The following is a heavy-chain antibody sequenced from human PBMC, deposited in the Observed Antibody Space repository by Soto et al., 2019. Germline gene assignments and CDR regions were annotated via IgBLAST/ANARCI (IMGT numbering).Heavy chain of an antibody. CDR3: ARLDCSSTSCYVKNAFDI. V-gene: IGHV2-5*02. CDR1: GFSLSTSGVG. J-gene: IGHJ3*02. Sequence: SGPTLVNPAQTLTLTCTFSGFSLSTSGVGVGWIRQPPGKALEWLALIYWDDDKRCSPSLKSRLTITKDTSKNQVVLTMTNMDPVDTATYYCARLDCSSTSCYVKNAFDIWGQGTMVTVSS. D-gene: IGHD2-2*01. CDR2: IYWDDDK.